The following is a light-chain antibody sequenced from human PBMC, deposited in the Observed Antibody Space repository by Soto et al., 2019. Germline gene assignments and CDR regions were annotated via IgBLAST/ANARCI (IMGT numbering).Light chain of an antibody. V-gene: IGKV3-20*01. J-gene: IGKJ5*01. CDR2: GAS. CDR1: QSVRSSY. CDR3: QQYGSSIT. Sequence: EIVLTQSPGTLSLSPGERATLSCRASQSVRSSYLAWYQQKPGQAPRLLISGASSRATGIPDTFSGSGCGTDFTLTISRLEAEDFAVYYCQQYGSSITFGQGTRLEMK.